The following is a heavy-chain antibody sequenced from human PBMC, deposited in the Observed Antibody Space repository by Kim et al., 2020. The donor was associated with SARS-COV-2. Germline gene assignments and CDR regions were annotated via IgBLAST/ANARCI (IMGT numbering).Heavy chain of an antibody. J-gene: IGHJ6*04. V-gene: IGHV5-51*01. CDR1: GYRFTSYW. CDR2: IYPDDSDT. CDR3: AKVAVPGGAYYFYNMDV. D-gene: IGHD2-21*01. Sequence: GESLKISCRGSGYRFTSYWIVWVRQMPGKGLEWMGIIYPDDSDTRYSPSFQGQVTISAAKSIRTAYLQWSSLKASDTAMYYCAKVAVPGGAYYFYNMDVWGEGTTVTVSS.